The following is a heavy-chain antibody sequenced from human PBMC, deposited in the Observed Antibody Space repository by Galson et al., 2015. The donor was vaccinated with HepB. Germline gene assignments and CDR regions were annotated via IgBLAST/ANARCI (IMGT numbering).Heavy chain of an antibody. CDR1: GFTFSSNY. CDR3: ARGIAAGGTFYFDN. D-gene: IGHD6-13*01. J-gene: IGHJ4*02. V-gene: IGHV3-53*04. Sequence: SLRLSCAASGFTFSSNYMSWVRQAPGKGLEWVSVIYSGGSTYYADSVKGRFTISRHNSKNTLYLQMNSLRPEDTAVYYCARGIAAGGTFYFDNWGQGTLVTVSS. CDR2: IYSGGST.